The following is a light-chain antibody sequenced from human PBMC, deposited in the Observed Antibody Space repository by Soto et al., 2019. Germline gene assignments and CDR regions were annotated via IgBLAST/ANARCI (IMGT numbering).Light chain of an antibody. CDR1: QRVSSSY. Sequence: EIVLTQSPGSLSLSPGERDTLSCRASQRVSSSYLAWYQQKPGQAPRQLIYGASSRATGIPDRFSGSGSGTDFTLTITRLEPEDFAVYYCQHYRTSFGGGTRVEIK. CDR2: GAS. V-gene: IGKV3-20*01. CDR3: QHYRTS. J-gene: IGKJ4*01.